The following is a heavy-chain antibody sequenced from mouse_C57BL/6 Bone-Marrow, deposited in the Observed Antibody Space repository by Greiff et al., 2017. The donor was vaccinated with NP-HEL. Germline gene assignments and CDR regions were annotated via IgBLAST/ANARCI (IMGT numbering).Heavy chain of an antibody. CDR3: ARDGSSYVAWFAY. D-gene: IGHD1-1*01. J-gene: IGHJ3*01. V-gene: IGHV1-54*01. Sequence: VQLQQSGAELVRPGPSVKVSCKASGYAFTNYLIEWVKQRPGQGLEWIGVINPGSGGTNYNEKFKGKATLTADKSSSTAYMQLSSLTSEDSAVYFCARDGSSYVAWFAYWGQGTLVTVSA. CDR2: INPGSGGT. CDR1: GYAFTNYL.